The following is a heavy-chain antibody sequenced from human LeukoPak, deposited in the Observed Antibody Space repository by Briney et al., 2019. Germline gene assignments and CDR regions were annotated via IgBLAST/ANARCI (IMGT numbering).Heavy chain of an antibody. J-gene: IGHJ6*02. CDR1: GFTFNSFA. CDR2: ISYDGSNK. Sequence: GGSLRLSCVASGFTFNSFAMHWDRQAPGKGLEWVAVISYDGSNKYYADSVRGPFTISRDNSKNTLYLQLNSLRAEDTAVYYCARGYSYGYDYYYGIDVWGQGTTVTVSS. V-gene: IGHV3-30-3*01. CDR3: ARGYSYGYDYYYGIDV. D-gene: IGHD5-18*01.